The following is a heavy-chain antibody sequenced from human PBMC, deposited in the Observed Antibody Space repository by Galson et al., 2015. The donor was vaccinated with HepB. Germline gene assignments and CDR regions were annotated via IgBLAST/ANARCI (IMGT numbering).Heavy chain of an antibody. V-gene: IGHV4-39*01. CDR3: ARLLWFGETPDAFDI. J-gene: IGHJ3*02. Sequence: TLSLTCTVSGGSISSSSYYWGWIRQPPGKGLEWIGSIYYSGSTYYNPSLKSRVTISVDTSKNQFSLKLSSVTAADTAVYYCARLLWFGETPDAFDIWGQGTMVTVSS. D-gene: IGHD3-10*01. CDR2: IYYSGST. CDR1: GGSISSSSYY.